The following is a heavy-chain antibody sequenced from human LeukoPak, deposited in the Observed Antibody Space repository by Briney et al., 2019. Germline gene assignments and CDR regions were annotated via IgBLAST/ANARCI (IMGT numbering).Heavy chain of an antibody. V-gene: IGHV3-33*03. CDR2: IWYDGSNK. CDR3: AKYSSSTNYYYGMDV. Sequence: GGSLRLSCAASGFTFSSYGIHWVRQAPGKGLEWVAVIWYDGSNKYYADSVKGRFTISRDNSKNTVYLQMNSLRAEDTAVYYCAKYSSSTNYYYGMDVWGQGTTVTVSS. CDR1: GFTFSSYG. D-gene: IGHD6-6*01. J-gene: IGHJ6*02.